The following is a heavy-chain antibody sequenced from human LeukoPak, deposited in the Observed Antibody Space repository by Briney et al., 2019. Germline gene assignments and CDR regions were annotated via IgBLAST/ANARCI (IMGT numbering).Heavy chain of an antibody. Sequence: GGSLRLSCAASGXTFSSYEMNWVRQAPGKGLEWVSYISSSGSTTHYADSVKGRFTISRDNAKNSLYLQMNSLRAEDTAVYYCARDNYDSSGYYFDWGQGTLVTVSS. V-gene: IGHV3-48*03. D-gene: IGHD3-22*01. CDR2: ISSSGSTT. J-gene: IGHJ4*02. CDR1: GXTFSSYE. CDR3: ARDNYDSSGYYFD.